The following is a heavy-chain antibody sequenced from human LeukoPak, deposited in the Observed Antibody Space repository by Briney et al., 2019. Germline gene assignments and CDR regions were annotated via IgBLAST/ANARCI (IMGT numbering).Heavy chain of an antibody. CDR1: GASISSSDYY. CDR3: ARSVTHPYDFWSGQPAYYMDV. Sequence: SETLSLTCTVSGASISSSDYYWSWIRQPAGKGLEWIGRIYTSGSTNYNPSLKSRVTMSVDTSKNQFSLKLSSVTAADTAVYYCARSVTHPYDFWSGQPAYYMDVWGKGTTVTVSS. J-gene: IGHJ6*03. D-gene: IGHD3-3*01. V-gene: IGHV4-61*02. CDR2: IYTSGST.